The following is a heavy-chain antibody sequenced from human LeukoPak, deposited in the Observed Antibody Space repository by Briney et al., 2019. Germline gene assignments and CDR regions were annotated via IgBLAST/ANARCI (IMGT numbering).Heavy chain of an antibody. CDR2: MNPNSGNT. V-gene: IGHV1-8*03. Sequence: ASVKVSCKASGYTFTSYYMHWVRQATGQGLEWMGWMNPNSGNTGYAQKFQGRVTITRNTSISTAYMELSSLRSEDTAVYYCAREGVFTIFGVVLDAFDIWGQGTMVTVSS. D-gene: IGHD3-3*01. J-gene: IGHJ3*02. CDR1: GYTFTSYY. CDR3: AREGVFTIFGVVLDAFDI.